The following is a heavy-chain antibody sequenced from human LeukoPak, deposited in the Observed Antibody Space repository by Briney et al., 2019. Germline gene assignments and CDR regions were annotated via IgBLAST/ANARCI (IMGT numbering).Heavy chain of an antibody. V-gene: IGHV1-69*13. CDR3: ARDTRRVRNYGSVDAFDI. CDR1: GGTFSSYA. Sequence: ASVKVSCKASGGTFSSYAISWVRQAPGHGLEWMGGIIPIFGTANYAQKFQGRVTITADESTSTAYMELSSLRSEDTAVYYCARDTRRVRNYGSVDAFDIWGQGTMVTVSS. J-gene: IGHJ3*02. CDR2: IIPIFGTA. D-gene: IGHD3-10*01.